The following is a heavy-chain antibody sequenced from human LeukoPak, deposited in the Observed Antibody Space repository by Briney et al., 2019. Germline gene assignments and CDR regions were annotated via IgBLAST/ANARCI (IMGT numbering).Heavy chain of an antibody. D-gene: IGHD3-22*01. J-gene: IGHJ4*02. CDR1: GGYINSHY. CDR2: ISYTGSA. CDR3: ARVDLGGSGYFFDL. V-gene: IGHV4-59*11. Sequence: SSEPLSLTCTVSGGYINSHYWGWIRQPPGKVLEYIGYISYTGSAIYSPSLESRVTISIDTSKKQFSLNLRSVNTADTAVYYCARVDLGGSGYFFDLWGQGALVTVSS.